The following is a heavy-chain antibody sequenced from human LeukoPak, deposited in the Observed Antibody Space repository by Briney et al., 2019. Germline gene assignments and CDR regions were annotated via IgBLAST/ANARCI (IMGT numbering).Heavy chain of an antibody. D-gene: IGHD2-21*01. CDR1: GYTFTSYY. J-gene: IGHJ6*02. Sequence: EASVKVSCKASGYTFTSYYMHCVRQAPGQGREWMGIINPSGGSTSYAQKFQGRVTMTRDTSTSTVYMELSSLRSEDTAVYYCARSVIPLGMDVWGQGTTVTVSS. CDR3: ARSVIPLGMDV. CDR2: INPSGGST. V-gene: IGHV1-46*01.